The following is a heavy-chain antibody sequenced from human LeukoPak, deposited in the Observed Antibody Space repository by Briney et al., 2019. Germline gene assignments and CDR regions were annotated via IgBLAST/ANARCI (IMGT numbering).Heavy chain of an antibody. J-gene: IGHJ4*02. V-gene: IGHV4-39*01. Sequence: PSETLSLTCTVSGGSISSSDFYWAWVRQPPGKGLEWIGGICFSRTTYYNPSLKSRVTMSIDTSKNHFSLKVASVTAADTAVYYCGRHFPETGRDEQPLEYWGQGSLFTVSS. CDR1: GGSISSSDFY. CDR3: GRHFPETGRDEQPLEY. D-gene: IGHD3-10*01. CDR2: ICFSRTT.